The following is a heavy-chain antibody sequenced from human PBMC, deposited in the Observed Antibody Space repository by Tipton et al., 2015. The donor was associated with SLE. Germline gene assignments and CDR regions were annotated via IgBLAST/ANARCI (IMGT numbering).Heavy chain of an antibody. CDR1: GFTFSDYY. CDR3: AKDRDFTYYYESYFDQ. CDR2: ISSSGSTI. V-gene: IGHV3-11*01. J-gene: IGHJ4*02. Sequence: SLRLSCAASGFTFSDYYMSWIRQAPGKGLEWVSYISSSGSTIYYADSVKGRFTISRDNAKNSLYLQMSSLRADDTAVYYCAKDRDFTYYYESYFDQWGQGILVTVSS. D-gene: IGHD3-22*01.